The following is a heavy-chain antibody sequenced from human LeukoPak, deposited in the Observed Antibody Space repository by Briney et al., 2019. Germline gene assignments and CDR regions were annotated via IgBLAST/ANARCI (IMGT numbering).Heavy chain of an antibody. D-gene: IGHD1-1*01. J-gene: IGHJ6*02. CDR2: IHSGGNI. CDR1: GLSISENY. V-gene: IGHV3-53*01. Sequence: GGSLRLSCAASGLSISENYMSWVRQAPGKGLEWVSIIHSGGNIYYADSVKGRFTISRDNSKNTLYLQMNSLRAEDTAVYYCARDRGYAMDVWGQGTTVTVSS. CDR3: ARDRGYAMDV.